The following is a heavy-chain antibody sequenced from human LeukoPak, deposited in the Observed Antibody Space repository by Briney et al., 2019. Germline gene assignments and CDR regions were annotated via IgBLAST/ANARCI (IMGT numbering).Heavy chain of an antibody. CDR1: GFTFSSYA. J-gene: IGHJ4*02. V-gene: IGHV3-30-3*02. CDR2: ISYDGSNK. D-gene: IGHD3-3*01. CDR3: AKNSDLWSGYYTLDY. Sequence: GGSLRLSCAASGFTFSSYAMHWVRQAPGKGLEWVAVISYDGSNKYYADSVKGRFTISRDNSKNTLYVQMNSLRAEDTAVYYCAKNSDLWSGYYTLDYWGQGTQVTVAS.